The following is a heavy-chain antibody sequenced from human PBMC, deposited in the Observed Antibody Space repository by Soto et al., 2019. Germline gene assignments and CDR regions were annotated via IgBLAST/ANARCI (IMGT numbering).Heavy chain of an antibody. D-gene: IGHD3-16*01. Sequence: ASVKVSCKASGGTFSSYAISWVRQAPGQGLEWMGWISAYNGNTNYAQKLQGRVTMTTDTSTSTAYMELRSLRSDDTAVYYCARAHYASRWFDPWGQGTLVTVSS. CDR1: GGTFSSYA. CDR3: ARAHYASRWFDP. CDR2: ISAYNGNT. J-gene: IGHJ5*02. V-gene: IGHV1-18*01.